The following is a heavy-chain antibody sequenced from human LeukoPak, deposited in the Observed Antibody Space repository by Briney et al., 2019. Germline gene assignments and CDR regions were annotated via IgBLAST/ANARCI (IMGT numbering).Heavy chain of an antibody. D-gene: IGHD3-9*01. Sequence: ASVKVSCKASGYTFTSYGISWVRQAPGQGLEWMGWISAYNGNTNYAQKFQGRVTMTEDTSTDTAYMELSGLRSEDTAVFYCATLDHYDILTGSTQAVKWGQGTLVTVSS. CDR3: ATLDHYDILTGSTQAVK. V-gene: IGHV1-18*01. CDR1: GYTFTSYG. J-gene: IGHJ4*02. CDR2: ISAYNGNT.